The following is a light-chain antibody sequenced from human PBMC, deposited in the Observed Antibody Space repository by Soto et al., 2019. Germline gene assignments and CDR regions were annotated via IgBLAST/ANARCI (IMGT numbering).Light chain of an antibody. J-gene: IGLJ2*01. CDR2: DVK. CDR3: SSYTSRNTEV. Sequence: QAVVTQPASVSGSPGQSITISCTGTSSDVGGYNYVSWYQQHPGKVPKIMIYDVKNRPSGVSDRFSGSKSGNTASLTISGLLAEDEADYYCSSYTSRNTEVFGAGTKVTVL. V-gene: IGLV2-14*01. CDR1: SSDVGGYNY.